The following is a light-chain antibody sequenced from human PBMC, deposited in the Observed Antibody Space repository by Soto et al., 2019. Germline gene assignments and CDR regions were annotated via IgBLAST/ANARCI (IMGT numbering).Light chain of an antibody. V-gene: IGKV3-11*01. Sequence: EIVLTQSPATLSLSPGERDNLSCRASQRVSSYLAWYQQKPGQAPRLLIYDASNRATGIPARFSGSGSGTDFTLTISSLEPEDFAVYYCQQRSNWPITFGQGTRLEIK. CDR1: QRVSSY. CDR2: DAS. CDR3: QQRSNWPIT. J-gene: IGKJ5*01.